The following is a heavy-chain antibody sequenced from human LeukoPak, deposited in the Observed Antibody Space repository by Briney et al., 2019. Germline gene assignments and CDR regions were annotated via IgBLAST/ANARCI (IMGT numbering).Heavy chain of an antibody. J-gene: IGHJ4*02. CDR3: TTVYYYGSGSYRVYYFDY. D-gene: IGHD3-10*01. V-gene: IGHV3-15*01. CDR2: IKSKTDSGAT. CDR1: GFTFSNAW. Sequence: GGSLRLSCAASGFTFSNAWMSWVRQAPGKGLEWVGRIKSKTDSGATDYAAPVKGRFTISRDDSKNTLYLQMNSLKTEDTAVDYCTTVYYYGSGSYRVYYFDYWGQGTLVTVSS.